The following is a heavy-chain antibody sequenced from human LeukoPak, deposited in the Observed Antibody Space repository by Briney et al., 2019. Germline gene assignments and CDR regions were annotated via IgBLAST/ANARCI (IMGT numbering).Heavy chain of an antibody. Sequence: GRSLRLSCSASGFTFSRYAMHWVRQAPGKGLEYVSGINDNGGRTHYGDSVKGRFRISRDNSKNTLHLQVCTLRAEDPALYYCGKDVRGSYAFDYWGQGILVTVAS. V-gene: IGHV3-64D*09. J-gene: IGHJ4*02. CDR1: GFTFSRYA. D-gene: IGHD3-16*01. CDR3: GKDVRGSYAFDY. CDR2: INDNGGRT.